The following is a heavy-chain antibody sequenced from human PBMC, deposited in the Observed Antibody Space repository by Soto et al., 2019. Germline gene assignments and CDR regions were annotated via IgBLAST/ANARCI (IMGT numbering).Heavy chain of an antibody. CDR3: AVAGLPFEY. CDR2: INPNSGDT. J-gene: IGHJ4*02. Sequence: QVQLVQSGAEVKKPGASLKVSCKTSGYTFTGYYIHWVRQAPGPGLELMALINPNSGDTNYGHKFPCRVSLTRDTSINTVYMELTRVRCDDTDVYYCAVAGLPFEYWGQGTLVTVFS. CDR1: GYTFTGYY. V-gene: IGHV1-2*02. D-gene: IGHD6-19*01.